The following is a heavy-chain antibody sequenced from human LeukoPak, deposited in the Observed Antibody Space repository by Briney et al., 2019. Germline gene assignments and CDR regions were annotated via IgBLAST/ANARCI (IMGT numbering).Heavy chain of an antibody. Sequence: PGGSLRLSCAASGFTFSSYWMTWVRRAPGKGLEWVSVIYSDGSTYYADSVKGRFTISRDNSKNTLYLQMNSLRAEDTAVYYCAKEGRGGFDIWGQGTMVTVSS. D-gene: IGHD3-16*01. CDR1: GFTFSSYW. J-gene: IGHJ3*02. V-gene: IGHV3-66*01. CDR3: AKEGRGGFDI. CDR2: IYSDGST.